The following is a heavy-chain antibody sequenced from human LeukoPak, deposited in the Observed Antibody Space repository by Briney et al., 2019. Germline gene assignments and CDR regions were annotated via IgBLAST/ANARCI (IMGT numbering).Heavy chain of an antibody. D-gene: IGHD6-6*01. CDR2: ISYDGSNK. J-gene: IGHJ4*02. V-gene: IGHV3-30-3*01. CDR3: AREWQLED. Sequence: GGSLRLSCAASGFTFSSYAMHWVRQAPGKGLEWVAVISYDGSNKYYADSVKGRFTISRDNAKNSLYLQMNSLRAEDTAVYYCAREWQLEDWGQGTLVTVSS. CDR1: GFTFSSYA.